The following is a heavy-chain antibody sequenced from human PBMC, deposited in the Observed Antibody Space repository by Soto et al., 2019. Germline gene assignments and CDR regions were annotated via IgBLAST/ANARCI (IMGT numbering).Heavy chain of an antibody. V-gene: IGHV1-46*03. CDR2: INPSGGST. CDR1: GYTFTSYY. J-gene: IGHJ3*02. CDR3: ARYREHSGYDRNAFDI. Sequence: GASVKVSCKASGYTFTSYYMHWVRQAPGQGLEWMGIINPSGGSTSYAQKFQGRVTMTRDTSTSTVYMELSSLRSEDTAVYYCARYREHSGYDRNAFDIWGQGTMVTVSS. D-gene: IGHD5-12*01.